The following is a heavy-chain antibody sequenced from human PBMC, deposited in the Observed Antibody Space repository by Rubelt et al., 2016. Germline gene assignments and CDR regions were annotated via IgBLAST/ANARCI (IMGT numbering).Heavy chain of an antibody. J-gene: IGHJ4*02. D-gene: IGHD7-27*01. CDR3: ARHGRNWGNFDY. CDR2: LSYSGST. V-gene: IGHV4-39*01. Sequence: QLQLQESGPGLVKPSETLSLTCTVSGGSISSSSYYWGWIRQSAGKGLEWIGSLSYSGSTYYYPSLKSRVTLSGETSKNQFSLKLNSVTAADTAVYYCARHGRNWGNFDYWGQGTLVTVSS. CDR1: GGSISSSSYY.